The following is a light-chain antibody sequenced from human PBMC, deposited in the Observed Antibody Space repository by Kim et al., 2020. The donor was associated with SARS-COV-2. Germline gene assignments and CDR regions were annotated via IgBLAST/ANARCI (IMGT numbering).Light chain of an antibody. CDR1: QSVSSSY. J-gene: IGKJ4*01. V-gene: IGKV3-20*01. Sequence: PGERATLSCRASQSVSSSYLAWYQQKPGQAPRLLIYGASSRATGIPDRFSGSGSGTDFTLTISRLEPEDFAVYYCQQYGSSPSLTFGGGTKVEIK. CDR3: QQYGSSPSLT. CDR2: GAS.